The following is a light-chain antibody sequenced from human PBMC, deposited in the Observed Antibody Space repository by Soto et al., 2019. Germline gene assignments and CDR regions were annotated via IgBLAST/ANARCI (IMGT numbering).Light chain of an antibody. CDR2: GAS. CDR3: QQYNNSPWT. J-gene: IGKJ1*01. CDR1: QSVSSRY. Sequence: EIWLTQYPGTLSLSPGERATLSCGASQSVSSRYLAWYQQKPGQAPRLLIYGASSRATGIPERFSGSGSGTEFTLTISSLQSEDFEVYYCQQYNNSPWTFGQGTKVDIK. V-gene: IGKV3-20*01.